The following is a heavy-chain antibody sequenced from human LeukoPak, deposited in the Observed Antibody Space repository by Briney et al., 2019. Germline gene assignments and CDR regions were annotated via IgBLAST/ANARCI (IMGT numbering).Heavy chain of an antibody. V-gene: IGHV1-18*01. CDR1: GYTFVSYG. J-gene: IGHJ4*02. CDR2: IGAHNGNT. Sequence: ASVKVSCKASGYTFVSYGISWVRQAPGQGLEWMGWIGAHNGNTNYAQKFQGRVTMTTDTSTGTTYMELRSLRSDDTAVYYCARSYVSDSSGYYLAAYWGQGTLVTVSS. D-gene: IGHD3-22*01. CDR3: ARSYVSDSSGYYLAAY.